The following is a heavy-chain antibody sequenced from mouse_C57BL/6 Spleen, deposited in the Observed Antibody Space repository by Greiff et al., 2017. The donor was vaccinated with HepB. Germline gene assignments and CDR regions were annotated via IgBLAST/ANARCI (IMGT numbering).Heavy chain of an antibody. CDR2: ISYDGSN. V-gene: IGHV3-6*01. D-gene: IGHD2-3*01. CDR1: GYSITSGYY. J-gene: IGHJ2*01. Sequence: VQLKQSGPGLVKPSQSLSLTCSVTGYSITSGYYWNWIRQFPGNKLEWMGYISYDGSNNYNPSLKNRITITRDTAMNQFFLKLNSVTTEDTATDYCARVYDGYFDYWGQGTTLTVSS. CDR3: ARVYDGYFDY.